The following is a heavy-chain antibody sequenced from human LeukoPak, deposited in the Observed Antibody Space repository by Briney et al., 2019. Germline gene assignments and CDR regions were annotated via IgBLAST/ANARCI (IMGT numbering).Heavy chain of an antibody. CDR3: AREKPGVYYYYGMDV. D-gene: IGHD1-14*01. Sequence: GGSLRLSCAASGFTVSSNYMSWVRQAPGKGLEWVSVIYSGGSTYYTDSVKGRFTISRDNSKNTLYLQMNSLRAEDTAVYYRAREKPGVYYYYGMDVWGQGTTVTVSS. CDR1: GFTVSSNY. CDR2: IYSGGST. J-gene: IGHJ6*02. V-gene: IGHV3-53*01.